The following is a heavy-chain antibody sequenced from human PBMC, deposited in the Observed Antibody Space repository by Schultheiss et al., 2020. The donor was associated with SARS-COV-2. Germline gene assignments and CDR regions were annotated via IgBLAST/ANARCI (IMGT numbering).Heavy chain of an antibody. CDR1: GGSISSSSYY. Sequence: SETLSLTCTVSGGSISSSSYYWGWIRQPPGKGLEWIGSIYYSGSTYYNPSLKSRVTISVDTSKNQFSLKLSSVTAADTAVYYCAKEVATIGGDAFDIWGQGTMVTVSS. J-gene: IGHJ3*02. CDR2: IYYSGST. V-gene: IGHV4-39*07. CDR3: AKEVATIGGDAFDI. D-gene: IGHD5-12*01.